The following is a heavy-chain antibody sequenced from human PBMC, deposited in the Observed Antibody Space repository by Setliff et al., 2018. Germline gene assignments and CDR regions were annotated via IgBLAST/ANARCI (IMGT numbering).Heavy chain of an antibody. CDR3: ARSENCFSTHCSPYDY. CDR2: ISGTNT. D-gene: IGHD2-2*01. J-gene: IGHJ4*02. V-gene: IGHV3-21*01. Sequence: GGSLRLSCAASAFNVSSSEMNWVRQAPGKGLEWVSSISGTNTYYADSVKGRFTISRDNAKNSLYLQMNSLRAEDTATYYCARSENCFSTHCSPYDYWGQGTLVTVSS. CDR1: AFNVSSSE.